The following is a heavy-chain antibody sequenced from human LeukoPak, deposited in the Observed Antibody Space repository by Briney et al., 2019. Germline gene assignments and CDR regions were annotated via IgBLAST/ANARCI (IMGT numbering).Heavy chain of an antibody. V-gene: IGHV1-8*01. CDR1: GFTFTSYD. CDR3: ARGTLYSSSWPFDY. CDR2: MNPNSGNT. Sequence: ASVKVSCKASGFTFTSYDINWVRQATGQGLEWMGWMNPNSGNTGYAQKFQGRVTMTRNTSISTAYMELSNLRSEDTAVYYCARGTLYSSSWPFDYWGQGTLVTVSS. D-gene: IGHD6-13*01. J-gene: IGHJ4*02.